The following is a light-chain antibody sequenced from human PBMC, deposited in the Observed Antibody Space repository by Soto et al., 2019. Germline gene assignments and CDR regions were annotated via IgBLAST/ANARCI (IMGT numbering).Light chain of an antibody. CDR3: QSYDSSLSAL. CDR1: SSNIGAGYD. CDR2: GNS. V-gene: IGLV1-40*01. J-gene: IGLJ3*02. Sequence: QSVLTQPPSVSGAPGQRVTISCTGSSSNIGAGYDVHWYQQLPGTAPKLLIYGNSNRPSGVPDRFSGSKSGTSASLAITGLQAEDEADYYYQSYDSSLSALFGGGTKLTV.